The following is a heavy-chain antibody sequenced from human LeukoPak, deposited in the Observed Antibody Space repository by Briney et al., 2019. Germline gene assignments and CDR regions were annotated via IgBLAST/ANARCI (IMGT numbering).Heavy chain of an antibody. J-gene: IGHJ4*02. V-gene: IGHV3-7*01. CDR2: IKQDGSEK. D-gene: IGHD1-14*01. Sequence: GGSLRLSCEASGFTFSDHWMQWVRQAPGKGLEWVANIKQDGSEKYYVDSVKGRFTISRDDSQNTIYLQMDSLRAEDTAVYYCATSSPRNYFDHWGQGTLVTVSS. CDR1: GFTFSDHW. CDR3: ATSSPRNYFDH.